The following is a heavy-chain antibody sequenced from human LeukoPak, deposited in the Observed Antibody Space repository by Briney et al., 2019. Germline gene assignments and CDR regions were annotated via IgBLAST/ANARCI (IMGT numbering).Heavy chain of an antibody. CDR1: GFTSSSYW. Sequence: PGGSLRLSCAASGFTSSSYWMHWVRQAPGKGLVWVSRIHSDGSTTTYADSVKGRFTISRDNAKNTLYLQMNSLRAEDTAVYYCARGVGGGDDYWGQGTLVTVSS. D-gene: IGHD1-26*01. J-gene: IGHJ4*02. V-gene: IGHV3-74*01. CDR2: IHSDGSTT. CDR3: ARGVGGGDDY.